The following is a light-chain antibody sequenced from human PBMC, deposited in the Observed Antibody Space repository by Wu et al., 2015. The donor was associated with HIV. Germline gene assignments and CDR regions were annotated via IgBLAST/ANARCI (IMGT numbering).Light chain of an antibody. J-gene: IGKJ1*01. V-gene: IGKV3-15*01. CDR2: ASS. CDR3: QQYDNWPRT. Sequence: EIVMTQSPATPSVSPGERVALSCRASQSISSNLAWYQQTPGQAPRLLIYASSIRATGIPARFSGSGSGTEFTLTINNMQSEDFALYYCQQYDNWPRTFGQGTNVEMK. CDR1: QSISSN.